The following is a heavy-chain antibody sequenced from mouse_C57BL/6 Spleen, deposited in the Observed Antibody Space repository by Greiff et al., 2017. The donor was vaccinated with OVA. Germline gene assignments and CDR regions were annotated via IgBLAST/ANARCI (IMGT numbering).Heavy chain of an antibody. CDR2: INPSTGGT. J-gene: IGHJ2*01. V-gene: IGHV1-42*01. Sequence: EVQLVESGPELVKPGASVKISCKASGYSFTGYYMNWVKQSPEKSLEWIGEINPSTGGTTYNQKFKAKATLTVDKSSSTAYMQLKSLTSEDSAVYYCARRANWAFDYWGQGTTLTVSS. CDR1: GYSFTGYY. CDR3: ARRANWAFDY. D-gene: IGHD4-1*01.